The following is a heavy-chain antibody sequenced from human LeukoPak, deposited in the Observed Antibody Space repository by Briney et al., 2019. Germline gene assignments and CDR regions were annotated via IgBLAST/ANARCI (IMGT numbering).Heavy chain of an antibody. CDR2: IYYSGST. J-gene: IGHJ6*02. D-gene: IGHD6-13*01. V-gene: IGHV4-39*07. CDR3: ARDGWRRSSWYGMDV. Sequence: SETLSLTCTVSGGSISSSSYYWGWIRQPPGKGLEWIGSIYYSGSTYYNPSLKSRVTISVDTSKNQFSLKLSSVTAADTAVYYCARDGWRRSSWYGMDVWGQGTTVTVSS. CDR1: GGSISSSSYY.